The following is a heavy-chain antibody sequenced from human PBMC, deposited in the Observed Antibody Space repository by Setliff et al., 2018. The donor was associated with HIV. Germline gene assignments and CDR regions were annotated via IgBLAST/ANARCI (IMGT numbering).Heavy chain of an antibody. CDR3: ARAGCSSTSCYSLGYYYMDV. CDR1: GGTISSYY. CDR2: IFYSGST. J-gene: IGHJ6*03. Sequence: KPSETLSLTCTVSGGTISSYYWSWIRQPPGKGLEWIGYIFYSGSTNYNPSLKSRVTISVDTSKNQFSLKLSSVTAADTAVYYCARAGCSSTSCYSLGYYYMDVWGKGTTVTVSS. V-gene: IGHV4-59*01. D-gene: IGHD2-2*01.